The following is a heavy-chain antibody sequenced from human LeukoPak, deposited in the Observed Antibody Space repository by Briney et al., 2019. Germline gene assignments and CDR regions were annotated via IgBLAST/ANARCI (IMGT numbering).Heavy chain of an antibody. CDR2: ISGSGGST. V-gene: IGHV3-23*01. J-gene: IGHJ4*02. CDR1: GFTFSGST. Sequence: GSLRLSCAASGFTFSGSTMHWVRQAPGKGLEWVSAISGSGGSTYYADSVKGRFTISRDNSKNTLYLQMNSLRAEDTAVYYCAKDHVSSGWYDYWGQGTLVTVSS. CDR3: AKDHVSSGWYDY. D-gene: IGHD6-19*01.